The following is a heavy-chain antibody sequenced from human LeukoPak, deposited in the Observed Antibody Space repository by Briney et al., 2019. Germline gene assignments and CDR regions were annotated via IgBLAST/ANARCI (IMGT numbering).Heavy chain of an antibody. V-gene: IGHV3-21*01. J-gene: IGHJ4*02. CDR1: GFTFSSYS. CDR2: ISSSSSYI. CDR3: ASPAYSSSWFSFDY. D-gene: IGHD6-13*01. Sequence: PGGSLRLSCAASGFTFSSYSMNWVRQAPGKGLEWVSSISSSSSYIYYADSVKGRFTISRDNSKNTLYLQMNSLRAEDTAVYYCASPAYSSSWFSFDYWGQGTLVTVSS.